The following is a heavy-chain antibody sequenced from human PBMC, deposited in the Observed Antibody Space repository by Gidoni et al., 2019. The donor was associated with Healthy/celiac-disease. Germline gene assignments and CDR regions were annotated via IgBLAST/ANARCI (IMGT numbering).Heavy chain of an antibody. CDR1: GFTFSRYG. CDR3: ARDGGGYCSGGSCLTGYFGY. V-gene: IGHV3-33*01. CDR2: IWYDGSNK. Sequence: QVQLVESGGGVVQPGRSLRLSCAASGFTFSRYGMHWVRQAPGKGLEWVAVIWYDGSNKDYADSVKGRFTISRDNSKNTLYLQMNSLRAEDTAVYYCARDGGGYCSGGSCLTGYFGYWGQGTLVTVSS. D-gene: IGHD2-15*01. J-gene: IGHJ4*02.